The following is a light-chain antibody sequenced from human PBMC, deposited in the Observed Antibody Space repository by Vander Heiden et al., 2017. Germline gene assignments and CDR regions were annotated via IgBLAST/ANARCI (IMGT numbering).Light chain of an antibody. V-gene: IGLV3-19*01. J-gene: IGLJ3*02. CDR2: GNN. CDR3: YSWDNRSNHMGV. CDR1: SLRSYY. Sequence: SSELTQDPAVSVALGQTVRITCQGDSLRSYYASWYWQKPGQAPVLVIFGNNKRRSGIPDRFSGSSSGNTASSTTTAAQAEDEAEDYCYSWDNRSNHMGVFGGGTKLTVL.